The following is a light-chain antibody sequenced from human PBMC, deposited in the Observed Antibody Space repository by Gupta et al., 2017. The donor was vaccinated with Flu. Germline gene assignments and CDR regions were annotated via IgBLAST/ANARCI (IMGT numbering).Light chain of an antibody. CDR1: NIGSKN. J-gene: IGLJ2*01. CDR3: QGWDSSTAVV. Sequence: SYELTQPLPVSAPLGQTARITCGGNNIGSKNVHWYQQKPGQAPVLVIYRDSNRPSGIPERFSGSNAGNTATLTISRAQAGDEADYYGQGWDSSTAVVFGGGTKLTVL. CDR2: RDS. V-gene: IGLV3-9*01.